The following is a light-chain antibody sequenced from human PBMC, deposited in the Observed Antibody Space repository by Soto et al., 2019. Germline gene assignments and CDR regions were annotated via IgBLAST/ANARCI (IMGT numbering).Light chain of an antibody. CDR1: SSDVGGYEY. CDR2: DVT. V-gene: IGLV2-14*01. CDR3: ASITRSSTSV. J-gene: IGLJ1*01. Sequence: QSALSQPASVSGSPGQSITISCTGTSSDVGGYEYVSCYQHQPDKAPKLIIYDVTNRPSGVSTRFSGSKSGNTASLTISGIQTEDEADYYCASITRSSTSVFGTGTKVTVL.